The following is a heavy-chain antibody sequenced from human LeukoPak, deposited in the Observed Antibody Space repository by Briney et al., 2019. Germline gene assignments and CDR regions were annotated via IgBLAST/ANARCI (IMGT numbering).Heavy chain of an antibody. V-gene: IGHV3-66*01. Sequence: GGSLRLSCAASGSTVTTNYMSWVRQAPGKGLEWVSVIYSGGSTYYADSVKGRFTISRDNSKNTLYLQMNSLRAEDTAVYYCARAGNTYYYGSGSFDYWGQGTLVTVSS. CDR2: IYSGGST. CDR1: GSTVTTNY. CDR3: ARAGNTYYYGSGSFDY. D-gene: IGHD3-10*01. J-gene: IGHJ4*02.